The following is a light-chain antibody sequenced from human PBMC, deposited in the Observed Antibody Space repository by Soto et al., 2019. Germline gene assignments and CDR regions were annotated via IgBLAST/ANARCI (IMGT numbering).Light chain of an antibody. CDR1: SSNIGSNT. Sequence: QSVLTQPPSASGTPRQRVTISCSGSSSNIGSNTVTWYQQFPGTAPKILIYSNNQRPSGVPDRLSGSKSGTSASLAISGLQSEDEADYYCAVWDDTLSGVVFGGGTKLTVL. V-gene: IGLV1-44*01. J-gene: IGLJ3*02. CDR3: AVWDDTLSGVV. CDR2: SNN.